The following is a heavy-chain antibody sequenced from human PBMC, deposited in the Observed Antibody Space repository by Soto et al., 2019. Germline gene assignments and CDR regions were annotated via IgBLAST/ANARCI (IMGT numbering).Heavy chain of an antibody. CDR3: ARAMPMVYGMDV. Sequence: QVQLQESGPGLVKPSQTLSLTCTVSGGSISSGGYYWSWIRQHPWKCLEWIGYIYYSGSTYYNPSLRTRVTISVDTSKNQFSLKLSSVTAADTAVYYCARAMPMVYGMDVWGQGTTVTVSS. D-gene: IGHD3-10*01. CDR1: GGSISSGGYY. V-gene: IGHV4-31*03. CDR2: IYYSGST. J-gene: IGHJ6*02.